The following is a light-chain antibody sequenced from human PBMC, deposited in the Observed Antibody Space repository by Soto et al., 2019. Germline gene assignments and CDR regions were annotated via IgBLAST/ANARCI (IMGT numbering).Light chain of an antibody. Sequence: DIQMTQSPSTLSASVGGRVKITCRASQSISSWLAWYQQKPGKAPKLPIYDASTLESGVPSRFSGSGSGTDFTLTISSLQPEDFATYYCQQSYSTPLTFGGGTKVGIK. V-gene: IGKV1-5*01. CDR3: QQSYSTPLT. J-gene: IGKJ4*01. CDR1: QSISSW. CDR2: DAS.